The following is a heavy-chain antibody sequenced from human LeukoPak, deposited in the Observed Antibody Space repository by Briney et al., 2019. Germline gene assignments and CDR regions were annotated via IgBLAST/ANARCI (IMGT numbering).Heavy chain of an antibody. D-gene: IGHD6-6*01. CDR3: ARDKAQDSVYYGMDV. CDR2: ISYDGSNK. Sequence: GGSLRLSCAASGFTFSSYGMHWVRQAPGKGLEWVAVISYDGSNKYYADSVKGRFTISRDNARTSLYLQMNSLRAEDTAVYYCARDKAQDSVYYGMDVWGQGTTVTVSS. V-gene: IGHV3-30*03. J-gene: IGHJ6*02. CDR1: GFTFSSYG.